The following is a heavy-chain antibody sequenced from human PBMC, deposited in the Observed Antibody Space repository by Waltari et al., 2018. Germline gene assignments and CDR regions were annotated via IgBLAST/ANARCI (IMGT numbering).Heavy chain of an antibody. CDR3: ARGSGSYYDY. Sequence: QLQLQESGPGLVKPSATLSLTCTVSGGSISSSSYYWGWIRQPPGKGLEWIGSIYYSGSTYYNPSLKSRVTISVDTSKNQFSLKLSSVTAADTAVYYCARGSGSYYDYWGQGTLVTVSS. J-gene: IGHJ4*02. CDR2: IYYSGST. CDR1: GGSISSSSYY. D-gene: IGHD1-26*01. V-gene: IGHV4-39*07.